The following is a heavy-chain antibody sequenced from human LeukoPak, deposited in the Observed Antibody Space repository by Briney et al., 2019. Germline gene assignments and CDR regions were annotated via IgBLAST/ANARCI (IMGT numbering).Heavy chain of an antibody. CDR3: ARHYSGSGSFYKPDY. D-gene: IGHD3-10*01. Sequence: ASVKVSCKASGYSFTGYAMNWVRQAPGQGLEWMGWINTNTGNPTYAQGFTGRFVFSLDTSVSTAYLQISSLKSEDTAVYYCARHYSGSGSFYKPDYWGQGTLVTVSS. CDR1: GYSFTGYA. V-gene: IGHV7-4-1*02. CDR2: INTNTGNP. J-gene: IGHJ4*02.